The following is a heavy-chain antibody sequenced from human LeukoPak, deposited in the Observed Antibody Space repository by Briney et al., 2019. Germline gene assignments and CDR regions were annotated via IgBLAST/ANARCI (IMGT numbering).Heavy chain of an antibody. Sequence: GSLRLSCAASGFTFSDFYMSWIRQAPGKGLEWVSYISGSAGTINYADSVKGRFTISRDNTKNSLYLQMSSLRAEDTAIYYCARAYYSTNWYNYWGQGALVTVPS. CDR2: ISGSAGTI. V-gene: IGHV3-11*01. CDR3: ARAYYSTNWYNY. J-gene: IGHJ4*02. CDR1: GFTFSDFY. D-gene: IGHD6-13*01.